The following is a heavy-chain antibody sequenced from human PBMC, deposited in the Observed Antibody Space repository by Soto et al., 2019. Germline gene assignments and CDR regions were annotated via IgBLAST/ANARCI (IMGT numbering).Heavy chain of an antibody. Sequence: GESLKISCRTSVYKVTSYWIAWVRQMPGKGLEWMGIIFPSDSDTRYSPSFQGQVTISADRSTSTVLLQWASLKASDTAVYFCARKDKSGYFNWFDPWGQGTLVTV. J-gene: IGHJ5*02. CDR3: ARKDKSGYFNWFDP. V-gene: IGHV5-51*01. CDR1: VYKVTSYW. CDR2: IFPSDSDT. D-gene: IGHD3-22*01.